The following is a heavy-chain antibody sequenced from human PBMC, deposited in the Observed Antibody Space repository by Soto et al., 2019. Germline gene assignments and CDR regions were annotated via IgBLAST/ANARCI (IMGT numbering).Heavy chain of an antibody. V-gene: IGHV1-69*13. CDR2: IIPIFGTA. CDR1: GGTFSSYS. CDR3: ARAHIRGGGYYPLIGSGPDY. J-gene: IGHJ4*02. D-gene: IGHD3-22*01. Sequence: SVKVSCKASGGTFSSYSVSWVRQAPGQGLEWMGGIIPIFGTANYAQKFQGRVTLTADESTSTAYMELSSLRSEDTAVYYCARAHIRGGGYYPLIGSGPDYWGQGTLVTVSS.